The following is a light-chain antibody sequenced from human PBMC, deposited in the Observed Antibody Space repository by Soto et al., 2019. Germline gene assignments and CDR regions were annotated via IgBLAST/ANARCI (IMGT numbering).Light chain of an antibody. CDR3: QQYDTYWT. CDR1: QSISTW. V-gene: IGKV1-5*03. Sequence: DIQMTQSTSTLSASVGDRVTITCRASQSISTWLAWYQQKPGKAPKLLISKASTLESGVPSRFSGSGSGTEFTLTISSLHPDDVATYYCQQYDTYWTFGQGTSVVIK. CDR2: KAS. J-gene: IGKJ1*01.